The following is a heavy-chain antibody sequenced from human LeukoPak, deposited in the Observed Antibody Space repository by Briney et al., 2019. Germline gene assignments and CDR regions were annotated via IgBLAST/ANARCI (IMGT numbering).Heavy chain of an antibody. V-gene: IGHV3-48*04. Sequence: GGSLRLSCAGSGFTFGSYSMNWVRHAPGKGLEWVSYIGHTGSITDYADSVKGRFTVSRDNAKNSLYLQMNTLRAEDTAVYYCAKDLTTGTLSFDYWGQGTLVTVSS. J-gene: IGHJ4*02. CDR1: GFTFGSYS. D-gene: IGHD1-1*01. CDR2: IGHTGSIT. CDR3: AKDLTTGTLSFDY.